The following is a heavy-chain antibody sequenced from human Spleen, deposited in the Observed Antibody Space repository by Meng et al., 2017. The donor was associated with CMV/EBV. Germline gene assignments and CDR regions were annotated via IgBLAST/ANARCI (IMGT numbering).Heavy chain of an antibody. V-gene: IGHV1-69*12. J-gene: IGHJ4*02. Sequence: QVQLVQSGAEVKKPGSSVKVSCKASGGTFSSYAISWVRQAPGQGLEWMGGIIPIFGTANYAQKFQGRVTITADESTSTAYMELSSLRSEDTAVYYCASRNHYYDSSGYYPLFDYWGQGTLVTVSS. D-gene: IGHD3-22*01. CDR2: IIPIFGTA. CDR3: ASRNHYYDSSGYYPLFDY. CDR1: GGTFSSYA.